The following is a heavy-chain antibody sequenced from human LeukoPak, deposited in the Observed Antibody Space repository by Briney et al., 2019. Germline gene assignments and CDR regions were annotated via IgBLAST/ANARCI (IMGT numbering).Heavy chain of an antibody. CDR3: AREKRPLRFLEWLRYYYYYMDV. Sequence: GGSLRLSCAASGFTFSSYSMNWVRQAPGKGLEWVAVISYDGSNKYYADSVKGRFTISRDNSKNTLYLQMNSLRAEDTAVYYCAREKRPLRFLEWLRYYYYYMDVWGKGTTVTVSS. CDR2: ISYDGSNK. CDR1: GFTFSSYS. D-gene: IGHD3-3*01. J-gene: IGHJ6*03. V-gene: IGHV3-30*03.